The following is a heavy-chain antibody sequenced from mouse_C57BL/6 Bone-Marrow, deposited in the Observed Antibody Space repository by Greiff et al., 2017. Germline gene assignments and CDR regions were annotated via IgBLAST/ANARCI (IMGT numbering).Heavy chain of an antibody. V-gene: IGHV5-6*01. Sequence: EVQGVESGGDLVKPGGSLKLSCAASGFTFSSYGMSWVRQTPDKRLEWVATIRSGGSYTYYPDSVKGRFTISRDTAKNTLYLQMSSLKSEDTALYYCARQPGSFDYWGQGTTLTVSS. J-gene: IGHJ2*01. CDR1: GFTFSSYG. CDR2: IRSGGSYT. D-gene: IGHD2-2*01. CDR3: ARQPGSFDY.